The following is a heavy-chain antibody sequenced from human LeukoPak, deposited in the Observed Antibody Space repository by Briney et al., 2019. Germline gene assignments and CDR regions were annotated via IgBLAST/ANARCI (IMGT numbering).Heavy chain of an antibody. V-gene: IGHV3-30*02. J-gene: IGHJ4*02. CDR2: IRYDGSNK. CDR1: GFTFSSYG. D-gene: IGHD6-13*01. CDR3: AKDAGIAAAGYYFDY. Sequence: PGGSLRLSCAASGFTFSSYGMHWVRQAPGKGLEWVAFIRYDGSNKYYADSVKGRFTISRDNSKNTLYLQMNSLRAEDTAVYYCAKDAGIAAAGYYFDYWGQGTLVTVSS.